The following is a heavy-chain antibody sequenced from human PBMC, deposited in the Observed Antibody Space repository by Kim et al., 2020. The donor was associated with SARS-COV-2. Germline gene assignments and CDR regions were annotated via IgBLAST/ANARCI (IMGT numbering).Heavy chain of an antibody. CDR2: NP. CDR3: ARDNSDKFDY. V-gene: IGHV7-4-1*02. J-gene: IGHJ4*02. Sequence: NPTYAQCFTGRFVFSLDASVSTAYLQISSLKAEDTAVYYCARDNSDKFDYWGQGTLVTVSS. D-gene: IGHD5-18*01.